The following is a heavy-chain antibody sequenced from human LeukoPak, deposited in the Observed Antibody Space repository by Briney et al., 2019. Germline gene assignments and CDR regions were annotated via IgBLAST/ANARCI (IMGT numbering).Heavy chain of an antibody. CDR3: ARRAVYFPSIAAAGTWFDP. CDR1: GYSFTSYW. V-gene: IGHV5-51*01. CDR2: IYPGDSDT. Sequence: GESLQISCKGSGYSFTSYWIGWVRQMPGKGLEWMGIIYPGDSDTRYSPSFQGQVTISADKSISTAYLQWSSLKASDTAMYYCARRAVYFPSIAAAGTWFDPWGQGTLVTVSS. D-gene: IGHD6-13*01. J-gene: IGHJ5*02.